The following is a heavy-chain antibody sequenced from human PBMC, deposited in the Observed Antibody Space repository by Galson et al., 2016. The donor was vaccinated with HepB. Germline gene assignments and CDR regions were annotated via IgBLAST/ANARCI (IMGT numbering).Heavy chain of an antibody. J-gene: IGHJ6*02. CDR1: GGSVTSGSFH. D-gene: IGHD5-12*01. V-gene: IGHV4-61*10. CDR2: ISDSGTT. CDR3: ARLPGWRRFRFINYSMDV. Sequence: SETLSLTCAVSGGSVTSGSFHWTWIRQPAEKGLEWIGYISDSGTTSYNPSLESRVTISVDTSKNQISLSLNSLTAADTGVYYCARLPGWRRFRFINYSMDVWGQGTTVTVSS.